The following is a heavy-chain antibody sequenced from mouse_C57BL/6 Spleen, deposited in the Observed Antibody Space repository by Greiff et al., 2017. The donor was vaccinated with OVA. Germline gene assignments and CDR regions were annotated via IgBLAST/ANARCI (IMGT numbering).Heavy chain of an antibody. J-gene: IGHJ1*03. V-gene: IGHV5-16*01. Sequence: EVQLVESEGGLVQPGSSMKLSCTASGFTFSDYYMAWVRQVPEKGLEWVANINYDGSSTYYLDSLKSRFIISRDNAKNILYLQMSSLKSEDTATYYCARDWYYGSSYAHWYFDVWGTGTTVTVSS. D-gene: IGHD1-1*01. CDR2: INYDGSST. CDR3: ARDWYYGSSYAHWYFDV. CDR1: GFTFSDYY.